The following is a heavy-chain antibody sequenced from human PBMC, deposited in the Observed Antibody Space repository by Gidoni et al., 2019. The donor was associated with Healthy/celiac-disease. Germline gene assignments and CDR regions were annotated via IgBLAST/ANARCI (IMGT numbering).Heavy chain of an antibody. CDR1: GGSISRGRYY. J-gene: IGHJ6*02. Sequence: QVQLQESGTGLVKPSQTLSLTCTVSGGSISRGRYYWSWIRQPAGKGLGWIGSIYTSGSTNDNPSLRGRVTISVATSKHQFSLKLSSVTAADTAVYYCAREFSTYYYDSSGYEYGMDVWGQGTTVTVSS. CDR3: AREFSTYYYDSSGYEYGMDV. V-gene: IGHV4-61*02. CDR2: IYTSGST. D-gene: IGHD3-22*01.